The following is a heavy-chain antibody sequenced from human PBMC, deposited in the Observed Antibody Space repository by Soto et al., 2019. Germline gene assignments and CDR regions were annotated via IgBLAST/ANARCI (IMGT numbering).Heavy chain of an antibody. Sequence: GGSLRLSCAASGFTFSSYAMHWVRQAPGKGLEWVAVISYDGSNKYYADSVKGRFTISRDNSKNTLYLQMNSLRAEDTAVYYCARGYSYVGYYYGMDVWGQGTTVTVSS. CDR3: ARGYSYVGYYYGMDV. CDR2: ISYDGSNK. D-gene: IGHD5-18*01. CDR1: GFTFSSYA. V-gene: IGHV3-30-3*01. J-gene: IGHJ6*02.